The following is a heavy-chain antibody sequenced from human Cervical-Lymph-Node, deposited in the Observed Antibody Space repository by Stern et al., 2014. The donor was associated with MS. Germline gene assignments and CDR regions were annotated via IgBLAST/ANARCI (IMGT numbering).Heavy chain of an antibody. Sequence: QVQLQESGPGLVKPSQTLSLTCTVSGASLSSLNYYWSWIRQRPGKGLEWIGFISYSGNTNYNPSLKSRVTVSADTSKTQFSLRLTSETAADTAVYYCARDNGLRVEQFFDYWGQGILVTVSS. D-gene: IGHD4-17*01. V-gene: IGHV4-31*03. CDR3: ARDNGLRVEQFFDY. CDR2: ISYSGNT. J-gene: IGHJ4*02. CDR1: GASLSSLNYY.